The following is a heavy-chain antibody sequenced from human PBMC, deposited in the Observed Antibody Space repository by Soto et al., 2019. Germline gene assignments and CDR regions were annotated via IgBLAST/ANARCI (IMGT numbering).Heavy chain of an antibody. CDR2: TYYRSKWST. CDR3: ARALAGSYDY. Sequence: SQTLSLTCAISGDSVSSKDAAWNWLRQSPSRGLEWLGRTYYRSKWSTDYAVSLKGRITVKPDTSKNQFSLQLNSVTPEDTAVYYCARALAGSYDYWGQGTLVTVSS. CDR1: GDSVSSKDAA. V-gene: IGHV6-1*01. J-gene: IGHJ4*02. D-gene: IGHD1-26*01.